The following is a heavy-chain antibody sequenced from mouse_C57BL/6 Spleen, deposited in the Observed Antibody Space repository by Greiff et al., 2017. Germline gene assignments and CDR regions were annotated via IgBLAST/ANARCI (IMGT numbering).Heavy chain of an antibody. D-gene: IGHD1-1*01. CDR2: IYPGGGDT. CDR1: GYAFSSSW. J-gene: IGHJ2*01. Sequence: QVQLQQSGPELVKPGASVKISCKASGYAFSSSWMNWVKQRPGKGLEWIGRIYPGGGDTNYNGKFKGKATLTADKSSSTAYMQLSSLTSEDSAVYFCARSHYGSSLYFDYWGQGTTLTVSS. CDR3: ARSHYGSSLYFDY. V-gene: IGHV1-82*01.